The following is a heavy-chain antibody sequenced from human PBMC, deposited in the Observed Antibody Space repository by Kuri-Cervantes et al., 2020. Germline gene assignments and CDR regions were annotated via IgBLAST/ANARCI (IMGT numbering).Heavy chain of an antibody. Sequence: SETLSLTCTVSGGSISSYYWSWIRQPPGKGLEWIGYIYYSGSTNYNPSLKSRVTISVDTSKNQFSLKLSYVTAADTAVYYRAGYSSGWRYYYYGMDVWGQGTTVTVSS. CDR2: IYYSGST. D-gene: IGHD6-19*01. CDR1: GGSISSYY. J-gene: IGHJ6*02. CDR3: AGYSSGWRYYYYGMDV. V-gene: IGHV4-59*01.